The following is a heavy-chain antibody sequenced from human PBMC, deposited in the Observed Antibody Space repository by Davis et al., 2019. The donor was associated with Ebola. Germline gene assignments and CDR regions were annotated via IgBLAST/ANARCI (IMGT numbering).Heavy chain of an antibody. V-gene: IGHV3-74*01. Sequence: GESLKISCAASGFTFSSYWMHWVRQAPGKGLVWVSRINSDGSSTNYADSVKGRFTISRDNAKNTLYLQMNSLRAEDTAVYYCARGATVVKALDYWGQGTLVTVSS. CDR2: INSDGSST. CDR1: GFTFSSYW. CDR3: ARGATVVKALDY. D-gene: IGHD4-23*01. J-gene: IGHJ4*02.